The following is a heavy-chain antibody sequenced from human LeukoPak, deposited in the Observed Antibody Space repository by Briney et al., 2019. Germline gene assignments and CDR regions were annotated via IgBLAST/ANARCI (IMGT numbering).Heavy chain of an antibody. D-gene: IGHD3-10*01. CDR3: ARQDGSGIYYFDN. Sequence: GESLKISCKGSGYSFTFYWIAWVRQMSGKGLEWMGIIYPGDSDTRCSPSFQGQVSISADKSINTAYLQWSSLEASDTAIYYCARQDGSGIYYFDNWGQGTLVTVSS. CDR1: GYSFTFYW. CDR2: IYPGDSDT. J-gene: IGHJ4*02. V-gene: IGHV5-51*01.